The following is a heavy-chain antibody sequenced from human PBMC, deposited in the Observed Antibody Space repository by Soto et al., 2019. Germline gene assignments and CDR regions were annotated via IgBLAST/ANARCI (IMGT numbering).Heavy chain of an antibody. CDR1: GYTFTSYY. V-gene: IGHV1-46*03. CDR3: ARVRPYPLWFGYYGWFDP. CDR2: INPSDGNT. J-gene: IGHJ5*02. Sequence: ASVKVSCKASGYTFTSYYMHWVRQAPGQGLEWMGMINPSDGNTNYSQKFQGRVTMTRDTSTSTVYMELSSLRSEDTAVYYCARVRPYPLWFGYYGWFDPWGQGTLVTVSS. D-gene: IGHD3-10*01.